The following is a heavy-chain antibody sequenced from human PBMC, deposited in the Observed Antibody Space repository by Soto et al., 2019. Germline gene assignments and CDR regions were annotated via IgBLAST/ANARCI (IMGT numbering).Heavy chain of an antibody. D-gene: IGHD3-16*02. Sequence: SETLSLTCAVYGGSFSGYYWSWIRQPPGKGLEWIGEINHSGSTNYNPSLKSRVTISVDTSKNQFSLKLSSVTAADTAVYYCARSLGFDDYIWGSYRFNWFDPWGQGTLVTVSS. CDR3: ARSLGFDDYIWGSYRFNWFDP. J-gene: IGHJ5*02. CDR1: GGSFSGYY. V-gene: IGHV4-34*01. CDR2: INHSGST.